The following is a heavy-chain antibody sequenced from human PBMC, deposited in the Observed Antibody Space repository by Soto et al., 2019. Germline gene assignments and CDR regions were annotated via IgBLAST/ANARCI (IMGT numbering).Heavy chain of an antibody. CDR3: LRHDQWMGLNVY. CDR1: GGSISSSNYY. Sequence: SETLSLTCSASGGSISSSNYYWAWIRQPPGKGLEWIGGIYHTGETYYNPSLTPRVTLSVDTSKTQFSLILNSVTAADTALYYCLRHDQWMGLNVYWGRGALVTVSS. D-gene: IGHD1-26*01. CDR2: IYHTGET. J-gene: IGHJ4*02. V-gene: IGHV4-39*01.